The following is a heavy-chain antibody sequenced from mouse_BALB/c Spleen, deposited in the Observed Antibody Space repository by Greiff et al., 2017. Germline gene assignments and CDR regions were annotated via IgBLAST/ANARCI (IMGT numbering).Heavy chain of an antibody. CDR3: ARYEEYDHWFAY. Sequence: VQLQQSGAELVKPGASVKLSCTASGFNFKDTYMHWVKQRPEQGLEWIGRIDPANGNTKYDPKFQGKATITADTSSNTAYLQLSSLTSEDTAVYYCARYEEYDHWFAYWGQGTLVTVSA. J-gene: IGHJ3*01. CDR1: GFNFKDTY. V-gene: IGHV14-3*02. D-gene: IGHD2-3*01. CDR2: IDPANGNT.